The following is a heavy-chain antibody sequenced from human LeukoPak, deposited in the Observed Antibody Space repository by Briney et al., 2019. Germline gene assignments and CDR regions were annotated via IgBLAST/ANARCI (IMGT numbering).Heavy chain of an antibody. CDR1: GFTFSSYD. Sequence: GGSLSLSCGASGFTFSSYDMHWVRQAPGKGLEWVAFIRYDGSNKYYADSVKGRFTISRDNSKNTLYLQMNSLRAEDTAVYYCAKAPLYCSTTSCPFMDVWGKGTTVTVSS. J-gene: IGHJ6*03. CDR2: IRYDGSNK. D-gene: IGHD2-2*01. V-gene: IGHV3-30*02. CDR3: AKAPLYCSTTSCPFMDV.